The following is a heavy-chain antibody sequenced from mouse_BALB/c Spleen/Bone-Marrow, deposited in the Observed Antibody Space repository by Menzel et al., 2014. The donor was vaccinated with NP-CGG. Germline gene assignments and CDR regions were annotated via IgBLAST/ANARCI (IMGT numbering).Heavy chain of an antibody. CDR3: AIYFYFDY. CDR1: GFNIKDTY. CDR2: IDPANGNA. V-gene: IGHV14-3*02. Sequence: EVKLVESGAELVKPGASVRLPCTASGFNIKDTYMHWVKQRPDQGLEWIGRIDPANGNAKHDPKFQGKAAITADTSSNTTYLQLSSLTSEDTAVYYCAIYFYFDYWGQGTTLTVSS. J-gene: IGHJ2*01. D-gene: IGHD2-3*01.